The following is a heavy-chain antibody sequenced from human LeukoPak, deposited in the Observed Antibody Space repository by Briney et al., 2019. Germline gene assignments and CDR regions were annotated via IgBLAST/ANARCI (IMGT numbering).Heavy chain of an antibody. CDR1: GGSISSSSYY. J-gene: IGHJ1*01. V-gene: IGHV4-39*01. CDR3: ARHTYYYDSSGYYPSSEYFQH. Sequence: SETLSLTCTVSGGSISSSSYYWGWIRQPPGKGLEWIGCIYYSGSTYYNPSLKGRVTISVDTSKNQFTLKLSSVTAANTAVYYCARHTYYYDSSGYYPSSEYFQHWGQGTLVTVSS. CDR2: IYYSGST. D-gene: IGHD3-22*01.